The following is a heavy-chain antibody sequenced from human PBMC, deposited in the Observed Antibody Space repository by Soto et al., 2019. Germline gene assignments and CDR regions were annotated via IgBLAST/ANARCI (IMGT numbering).Heavy chain of an antibody. V-gene: IGHV3-30-3*01. CDR2: ISDDGSNK. CDR3: MGITATGDDITY. Sequence: QVQLVESGGGVVQPGRSLRLSCAASGITFSNYIVHWVRQAPGKGLEWVALISDDGSNKYYADSVKGRFTISRDNSKNTVYLQMNSLRAEDTAVYYCMGITATGDDITYWGQGTLVTVSA. D-gene: IGHD7-27*01. CDR1: GITFSNYI. J-gene: IGHJ4*02.